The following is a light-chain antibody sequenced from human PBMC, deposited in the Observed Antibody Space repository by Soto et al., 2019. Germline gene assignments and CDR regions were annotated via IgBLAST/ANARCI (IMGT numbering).Light chain of an antibody. V-gene: IGKV3-20*01. CDR1: QSVSGS. Sequence: PGEKATLSCRASQSVSGSLGWYQQKPGQAPRLLIYGATSRASGVPDRFSGSGSGTDFTLTISRLEPEDFAVYYCQQYGSPLTFGGGTKVDIK. CDR2: GAT. J-gene: IGKJ4*01. CDR3: QQYGSPLT.